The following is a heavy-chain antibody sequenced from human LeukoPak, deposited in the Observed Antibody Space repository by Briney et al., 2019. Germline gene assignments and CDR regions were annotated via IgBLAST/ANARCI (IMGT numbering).Heavy chain of an antibody. Sequence: SQTLSLTCTVSGGSISSGHYYWSWIRQPPGKGLEWIGYIHHSGSTYYNPSLKSRVTISVDKSNNQFSLKLSSVTAADTAVYYCARVPRSYYYYYYMDVWGKGTTVTVSS. CDR1: GGSISSGHYY. J-gene: IGHJ6*03. V-gene: IGHV4-30-2*01. CDR2: IHHSGST. CDR3: ARVPRSYYYYYYMDV.